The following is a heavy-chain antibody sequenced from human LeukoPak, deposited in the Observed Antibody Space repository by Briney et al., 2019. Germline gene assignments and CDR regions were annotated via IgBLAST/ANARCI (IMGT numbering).Heavy chain of an antibody. CDR1: GFTFSSYS. Sequence: GVSLRLSCAASGFTFSSYSMTWVRQAPGKGLEWISSMSSGGTYIYYADSVRGCFTISRDNAKNSLYLLMNSLRAEDTAVYYCARDRPTGASRLFVVQWGQGTLVTVSS. CDR2: MSSGGTYI. CDR3: ARDRPTGASRLFVVQ. V-gene: IGHV3-21*01. D-gene: IGHD3-3*01. J-gene: IGHJ4*02.